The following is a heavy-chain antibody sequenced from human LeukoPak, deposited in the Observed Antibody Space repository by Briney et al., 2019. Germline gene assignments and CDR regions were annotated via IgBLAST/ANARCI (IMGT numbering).Heavy chain of an antibody. CDR1: GYSISSGYY. J-gene: IGHJ4*02. V-gene: IGHV4-38-2*02. CDR2: IYHSGST. D-gene: IGHD2-8*01. CDR3: ARDLAKGVPHY. Sequence: SETLSLTCTVSGYSISSGYYWGWIRQPPGKGLEWIGSIYHSGSTYYNPSLKSRVTISVDTSKNQFSLKLSSVTAADTAVYYCARDLAKGVPHYWGQGTLVTVSS.